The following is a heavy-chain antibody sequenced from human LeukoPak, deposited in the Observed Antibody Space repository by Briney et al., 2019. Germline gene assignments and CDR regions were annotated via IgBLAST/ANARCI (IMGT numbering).Heavy chain of an antibody. CDR1: GYTFTGYY. CDR3: ARDVTMVRGPWE. V-gene: IGHV1-2*02. CDR2: INPNSGGT. D-gene: IGHD3-10*01. Sequence: GASVKVSCKASGYTFTGYYMHWVRQAPGQGLEWVGWINPNSGGTNYAQKFQGRVTMTRDTSISTAYMELSRLRSDDTAVYYCARDVTMVRGPWEWGQGTLVTVSS. J-gene: IGHJ4*02.